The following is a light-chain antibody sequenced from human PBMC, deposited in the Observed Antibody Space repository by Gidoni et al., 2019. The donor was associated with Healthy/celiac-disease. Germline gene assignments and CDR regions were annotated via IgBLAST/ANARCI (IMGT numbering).Light chain of an antibody. V-gene: IGKV3-20*01. CDR2: GAS. CDR1: QSVSSSY. Sequence: EIVLTPPPGTLSLSPGERANLSCTASQSVSSSYLAWYQQKPGQAPRLRLYGASSRATGIPDRFSGSGSGTDFTLTISRLEPEDFAVYYCQQYGSSPPVTFGPGTKVDIK. J-gene: IGKJ3*01. CDR3: QQYGSSPPVT.